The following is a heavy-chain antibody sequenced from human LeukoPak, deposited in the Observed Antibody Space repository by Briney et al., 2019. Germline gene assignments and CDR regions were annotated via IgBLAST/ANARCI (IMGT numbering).Heavy chain of an antibody. D-gene: IGHD6-13*01. V-gene: IGHV3-30-3*01. Sequence: PGRSLRLSCAASGFTFNTYPMHWVRQAPGKGLEWVAVISNDGYDKHNADSVKGRFTISGDNSKNTLYLQMNSLRPEDTAVYYCARDLKIAAADYYFDYWGRGTLVTVSS. CDR3: ARDLKIAAADYYFDY. CDR2: ISNDGYDK. J-gene: IGHJ4*02. CDR1: GFTFNTYP.